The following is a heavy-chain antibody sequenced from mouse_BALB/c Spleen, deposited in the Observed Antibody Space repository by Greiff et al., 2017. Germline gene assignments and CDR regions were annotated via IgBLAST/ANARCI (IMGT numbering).Heavy chain of an antibody. CDR3: ARDGGSSYGFAY. D-gene: IGHD1-1*01. CDR2: SRNKANDYTT. V-gene: IGHV7-1*02. Sequence: EVQVVESGGGLVQPGGSLRLSCATSGFTFSDFYMEWVRQPPGQRLEWIAASRNKANDYTTEYSASVKGRFIVSRDTSQSILYLQMNALRAEDTAIYYCARDGGSSYGFAYWGQGTLVTVSA. CDR1: GFTFSDFY. J-gene: IGHJ3*01.